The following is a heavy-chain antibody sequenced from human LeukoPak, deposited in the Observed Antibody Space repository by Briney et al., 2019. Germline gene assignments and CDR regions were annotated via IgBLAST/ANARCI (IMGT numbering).Heavy chain of an antibody. D-gene: IGHD6-13*01. CDR3: ARDRIAAAGRASENYYHYYGMDV. CDR1: GYTFTSYY. J-gene: IGHJ6*02. V-gene: IGHV1-46*01. CDR2: INPSGGST. Sequence: GASVKVSCKASGYTFTSYYMHWVRQAPGQGLEWMGIINPSGGSTSYAQKFQGRVTMTRDTSTSTVYMELSSLRSEDTAVYYCARDRIAAAGRASENYYHYYGMDVWGQGTTVTVSS.